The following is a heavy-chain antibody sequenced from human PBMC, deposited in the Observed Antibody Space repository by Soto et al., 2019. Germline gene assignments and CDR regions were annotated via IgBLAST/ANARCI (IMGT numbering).Heavy chain of an antibody. CDR2: IYYSGST. J-gene: IGHJ4*02. CDR3: ARSVFLDD. Sequence: PXESLSLSCTVSGGSISSYYWSWIRQPPGKGLEWIGYIYYSGSTNYNPSLKSRVTISVDTSKNQFSLKLSSVTAADTAVYYCARSVFLDDWGQGTLVTVSS. D-gene: IGHD2-8*01. CDR1: GGSISSYY. V-gene: IGHV4-59*01.